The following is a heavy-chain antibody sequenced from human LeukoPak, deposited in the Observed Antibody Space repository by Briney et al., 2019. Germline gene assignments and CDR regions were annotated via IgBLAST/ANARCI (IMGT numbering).Heavy chain of an antibody. CDR3: ARDYTPLLWFGELFSPAFDY. J-gene: IGHJ4*02. CDR1: GYTFTSYG. D-gene: IGHD3-10*01. CDR2: ISAYNGNT. Sequence: GASVKVSCKASGYTFTSYGISWVRQAPGQGLEWMGWISAYNGNTKYVQKLQGRVTMTAVTSTSTVYMELRSLRSDDTAVYYCARDYTPLLWFGELFSPAFDYWGQGTLVTVSS. V-gene: IGHV1-18*01.